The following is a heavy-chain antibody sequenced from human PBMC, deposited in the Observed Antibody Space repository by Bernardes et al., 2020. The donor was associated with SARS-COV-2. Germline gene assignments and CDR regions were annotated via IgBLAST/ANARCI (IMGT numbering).Heavy chain of an antibody. D-gene: IGHD6-6*01. CDR1: GFTFRSYG. Sequence: VGSLILSCAASGFTFRSYGMHWVRQAPGKGLEWVAVISYDGSNKYYADSVKGRFTISRDNSKNTLYLQMNSLRAEETAVYYCAKEVWQLGLSGMDVWCQGKTVTVSS. CDR3: AKEVWQLGLSGMDV. J-gene: IGHJ6*02. CDR2: ISYDGSNK. V-gene: IGHV3-30*18.